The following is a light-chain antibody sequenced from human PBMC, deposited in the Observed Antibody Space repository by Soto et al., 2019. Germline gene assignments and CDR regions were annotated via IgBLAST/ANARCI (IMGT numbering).Light chain of an antibody. Sequence: EILMTQSPATLSLSPGERVTFSCRASQSVSYYLAWYQQKPGQAPRLPIYDASTRATGIPVRFSGSGSGTEFTLTISSLQSEDFGVYYCQQNKDWPGTFGQGTKVAIK. V-gene: IGKV3-15*01. CDR3: QQNKDWPGT. CDR2: DAS. J-gene: IGKJ1*01. CDR1: QSVSYY.